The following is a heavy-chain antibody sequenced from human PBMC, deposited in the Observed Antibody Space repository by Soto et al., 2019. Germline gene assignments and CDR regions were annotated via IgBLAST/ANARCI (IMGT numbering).Heavy chain of an antibody. V-gene: IGHV3-48*02. CDR3: ARGLLYYYDSSGHGDAFDI. Sequence: EVQLVESGGGLVQPGGSLRLSCAASGFTFSSYSMNWVRQAPGKGLEWVSYISSSSSTIYYADSVKGRFTISRDNAKNSLYLQMNSLRDEDTAVYYCARGLLYYYDSSGHGDAFDIWGQGTMVTVSS. CDR1: GFTFSSYS. D-gene: IGHD3-22*01. J-gene: IGHJ3*02. CDR2: ISSSSSTI.